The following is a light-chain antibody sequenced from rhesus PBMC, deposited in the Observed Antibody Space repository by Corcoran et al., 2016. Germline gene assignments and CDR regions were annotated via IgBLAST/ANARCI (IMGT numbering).Light chain of an antibody. V-gene: IGKV1-74*01. Sequence: DIQMTQSPSSLSASVGDRVTITCRTSENVNKYVSWYQQRPGKAPKLLIYMTSTLQPGVPSRFSGSGSGTDYTFTIGSLRSEYFGNYYCHHYYSVPYSFGQGTAV. CDR1: ENVNKY. J-gene: IGKJ2*01. CDR2: MTS. CDR3: HHYYSVPYS.